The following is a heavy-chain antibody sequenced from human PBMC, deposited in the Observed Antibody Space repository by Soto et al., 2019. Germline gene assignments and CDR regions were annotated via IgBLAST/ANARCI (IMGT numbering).Heavy chain of an antibody. Sequence: EVQLLESGGGLVHPGGSLSPSCAASGFTFSSGALGWVRQAPGKGLEWVSDIIDSGGSTYYADSVKGRFTISRDNSKSTLYLQMNSLRAEDTALYYCAKGRSYYYYYGVDVWGQGTTVTVSS. CDR2: IIDSGGST. CDR1: GFTFSSGA. CDR3: AKGRSYYYYYGVDV. J-gene: IGHJ6*02. V-gene: IGHV3-23*01.